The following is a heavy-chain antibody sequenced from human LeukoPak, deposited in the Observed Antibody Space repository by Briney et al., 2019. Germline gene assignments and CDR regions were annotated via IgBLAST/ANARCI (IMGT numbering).Heavy chain of an antibody. CDR1: GFTFSSYA. D-gene: IGHD2/OR15-2a*01. V-gene: IGHV3-23*01. CDR2: ISGDGEST. J-gene: IGHJ4*02. CDR3: ARDEYKADAY. Sequence: GGSLRLSCAASGFTFSSYALDWVRQAPGKGLEWISVISGDGESTHYADSVKGRFTISRDNSKNTLYLQMNSLRAEDTAVYYCARDEYKADAYWGRGTLVTVSS.